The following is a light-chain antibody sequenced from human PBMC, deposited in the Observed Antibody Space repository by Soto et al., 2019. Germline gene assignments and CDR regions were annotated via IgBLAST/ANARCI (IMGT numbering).Light chain of an antibody. CDR1: NIGNKI. V-gene: IGLV3-21*04. J-gene: IGLJ2*01. CDR3: HVWDSSSDHVV. CDR2: YDN. Sequence: SYELTQPPSVSVAPGKTARITCGGNNIGNKIVHWYQQKPGQAPVLVIYYDNNRPSGIPERFSGSNSGNTATLTISRVETFDEADYYCHVWDSSSDHVVFGGGTKLTVL.